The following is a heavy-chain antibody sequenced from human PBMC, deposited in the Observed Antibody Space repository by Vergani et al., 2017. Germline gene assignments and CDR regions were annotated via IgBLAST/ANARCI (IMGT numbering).Heavy chain of an antibody. CDR3: VRSNYGYDF. CDR1: GYTFTNYF. Sequence: QVHLVQSAAEVKKPGASVRVSCKASGYTFTNYFLHWVRQVPGQGLEWMAIFDPNGGGTNYAPKFQGRLTLTRDTSTTTVYMSLRSLTSEDTALYYCVRSNYGYDFWGQGTLVTVSS. V-gene: IGHV1-46*01. J-gene: IGHJ4*02. CDR2: FDPNGGGT. D-gene: IGHD3-16*01.